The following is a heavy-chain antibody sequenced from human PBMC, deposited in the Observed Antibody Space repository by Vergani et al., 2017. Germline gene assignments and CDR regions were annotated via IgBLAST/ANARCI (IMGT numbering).Heavy chain of an antibody. Sequence: EVQLLESGGGLVQPGGSLRLSCAASGFTFSSYAMSWVRQAPGKGLEWVSAISGIGGRTYYADSVKGRFTISRDNSKNTLYLQMNSLRAEDTAVYYCAKEWDLTGVTRRSDWYFDLWGRGTLVTVSS. V-gene: IGHV3-23*01. J-gene: IGHJ2*01. CDR3: AKEWDLTGVTRRSDWYFDL. D-gene: IGHD4-23*01. CDR1: GFTFSSYA. CDR2: ISGIGGRT.